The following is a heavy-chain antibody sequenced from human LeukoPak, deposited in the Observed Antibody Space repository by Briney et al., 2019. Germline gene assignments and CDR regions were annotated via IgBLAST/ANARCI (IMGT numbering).Heavy chain of an antibody. Sequence: SQTLSLTSTVASGSISSSSYYWGRIRQPPGKGLEGIGSIYYSGSTYYNPSLKSRVTISVDTSKNQFSLKLSSVTAADTAVYYCARSGQYDFWSGYYYYYMDVWGKGTTVTVSS. D-gene: IGHD3-3*01. CDR2: IYYSGST. CDR3: ARSGQYDFWSGYYYYYMDV. J-gene: IGHJ6*03. V-gene: IGHV4-39*07. CDR1: SGSISSSSYY.